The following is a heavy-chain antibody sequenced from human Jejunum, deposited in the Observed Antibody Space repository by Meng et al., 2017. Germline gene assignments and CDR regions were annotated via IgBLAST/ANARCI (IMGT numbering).Heavy chain of an antibody. D-gene: IGHD2-15*01. Sequence: LRLSCTVSGVSVTGGGYYWTWIRQLPGKGLEWIGNIYNSGSTSYNPSLQSRITISLDTSKNQFSLRLSSVTAADTAVYYCAREAATQKYYYGMDFWGQGTTVTVSS. V-gene: IGHV4-31*03. CDR1: GVSVTGGGYY. CDR2: IYNSGST. J-gene: IGHJ6*02. CDR3: AREAATQKYYYGMDF.